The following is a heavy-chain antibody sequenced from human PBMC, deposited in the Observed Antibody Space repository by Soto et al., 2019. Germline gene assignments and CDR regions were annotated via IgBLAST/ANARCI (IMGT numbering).Heavy chain of an antibody. CDR2: IWYDGSNK. J-gene: IGHJ6*03. D-gene: IGHD3-9*01. Sequence: GGSLRLSCAASGFTFSSYGMHWVRQAPGKGLEWVAVIWYDGSNKYYADSVKGRFTISRDNSKNTLYLQMNSLRAEDTAVYYCARVQADILTGIVYYYYMDVWGKGTTVTVSS. CDR3: ARVQADILTGIVYYYYMDV. CDR1: GFTFSSYG. V-gene: IGHV3-33*01.